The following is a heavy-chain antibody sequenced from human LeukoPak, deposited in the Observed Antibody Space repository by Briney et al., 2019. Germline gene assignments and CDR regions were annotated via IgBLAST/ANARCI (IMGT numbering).Heavy chain of an antibody. Sequence: ASVKVSCKASGYTFTSYAMHWVRQAPGQRLEWMGWISGSNGNTNYAQKFQGRVTMTTDTSTGTAYMDLRNLRFDDTAVYFCARSGRGTYYYFDLWGQGTLVTVPS. CDR3: ARSGRGTYYYFDL. CDR2: ISGSNGNT. CDR1: GYTFTSYA. D-gene: IGHD1-26*01. V-gene: IGHV1-18*01. J-gene: IGHJ4*02.